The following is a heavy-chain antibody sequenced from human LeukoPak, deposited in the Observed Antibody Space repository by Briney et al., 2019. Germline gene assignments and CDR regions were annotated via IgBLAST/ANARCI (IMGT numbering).Heavy chain of an antibody. CDR2: IYYSGST. D-gene: IGHD4-11*01. Sequence: KSSETLSLTCTVSGGSISSYYWSWIRQPPGKGLEWIGYIYYSGSTNYNPSLKSRVTISVDTSKNQFSLKLSSVTAADTAVYYCARGNTVTTSMGYYYYMDVWGKGTTVTVSS. J-gene: IGHJ6*03. CDR1: GGSISSYY. CDR3: ARGNTVTTSMGYYYYMDV. V-gene: IGHV4-59*01.